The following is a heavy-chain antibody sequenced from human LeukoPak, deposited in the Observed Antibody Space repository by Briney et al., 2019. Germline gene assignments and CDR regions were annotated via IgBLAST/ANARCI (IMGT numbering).Heavy chain of an antibody. CDR2: IDWDDDK. Sequence: SGPTLVNPTQTLTLTCTFSGFSLTTSGMCVNWIRQPPGKALEWLARIDWDDDKYYSTSLKTRLTISKDTSKNQVVLTMTNMDHVDTATYYCARTTDNRSSLFTDYWGQGALVTVSS. CDR3: ARTTDNRSSLFTDY. CDR1: GFSLTTSGMC. D-gene: IGHD6-6*01. V-gene: IGHV2-70*11. J-gene: IGHJ4*02.